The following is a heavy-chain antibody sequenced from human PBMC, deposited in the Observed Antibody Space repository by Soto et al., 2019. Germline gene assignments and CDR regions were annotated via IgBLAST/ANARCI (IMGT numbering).Heavy chain of an antibody. CDR1: GFTVSSNY. Sequence: PGGSLRLSCAASGFTVSSNYMSWVRQAPGKGLEWVSVIYSGGSTYYADSVKGRFTISRDNSKNTLYLQMNSLRAEDTAVYYCARGPNQKIVGATTLYFDYWGQGTLVTVSS. CDR2: IYSGGST. D-gene: IGHD1-26*01. J-gene: IGHJ4*02. CDR3: ARGPNQKIVGATTLYFDY. V-gene: IGHV3-66*01.